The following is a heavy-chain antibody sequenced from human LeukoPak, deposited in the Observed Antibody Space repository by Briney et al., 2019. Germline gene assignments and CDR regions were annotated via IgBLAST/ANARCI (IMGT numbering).Heavy chain of an antibody. CDR1: GFTFTDYF. CDR3: ARDYSSGCDAFDI. D-gene: IGHD3-22*01. CDR2: ISISGSTI. J-gene: IGHJ3*02. V-gene: IGHV3-11*04. Sequence: KTGGSLRLSCAASGFTFTDYFMNWIRQAPGKGLEWVSSISISGSTIDYADSVKGRFTISRDNAKNSLYLQMNSLRAEDTAVYYCARDYSSGCDAFDIWGQGAMVTVSS.